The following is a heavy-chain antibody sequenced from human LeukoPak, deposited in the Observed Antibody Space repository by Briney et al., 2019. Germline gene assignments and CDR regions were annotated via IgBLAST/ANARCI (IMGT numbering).Heavy chain of an antibody. V-gene: IGHV1-18*01. CDR1: GLTFSNYG. Sequence: ASVKVSCKASGLTFSNYGITWVRQAPGQGLEWVGWISAYDGNTNYAQKLQGRVTMTTDTSTSTAYMELRSLRSDDTAVYYCARDPVAMHYYMDVWGKGTTVTVSS. CDR2: ISAYDGNT. D-gene: IGHD2-2*01. J-gene: IGHJ6*03. CDR3: ARDPVAMHYYMDV.